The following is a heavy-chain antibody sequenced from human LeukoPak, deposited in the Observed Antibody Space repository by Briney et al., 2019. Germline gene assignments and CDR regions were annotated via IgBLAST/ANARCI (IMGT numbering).Heavy chain of an antibody. CDR1: GFIFSNYG. CDR2: TRSDGSDK. V-gene: IGHV3-30*02. Sequence: GGSLRLSCGASGFIFSNYGMHWVRQAPGKGLEWVAFTRSDGSDKYYTDSVKGRFTISRDNSKNTLYLQMNSLRAEDTAVYYCAKGGIPAGPGYWGQGTLVTVSS. D-gene: IGHD6-13*01. J-gene: IGHJ4*02. CDR3: AKGGIPAGPGY.